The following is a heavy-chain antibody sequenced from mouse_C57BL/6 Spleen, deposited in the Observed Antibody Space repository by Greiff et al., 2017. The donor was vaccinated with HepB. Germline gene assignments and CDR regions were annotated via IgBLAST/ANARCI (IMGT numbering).Heavy chain of an antibody. CDR3: ARTLYYGNYDFDY. Sequence: EVMLVESGGGLVKPGGSLKLSCAASGFTFSDYGMHWVRQAPEKGLEWVAYISSGSSTIYYADTVKGRFTISRDNAKNTLFLQMTSLRSEDTAMYYCARTLYYGNYDFDYWGQGTTLTGSS. J-gene: IGHJ2*01. D-gene: IGHD2-1*01. CDR1: GFTFSDYG. CDR2: ISSGSSTI. V-gene: IGHV5-17*01.